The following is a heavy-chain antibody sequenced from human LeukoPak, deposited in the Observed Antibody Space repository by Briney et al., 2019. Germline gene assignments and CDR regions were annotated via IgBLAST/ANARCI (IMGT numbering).Heavy chain of an antibody. CDR1: GGSIRSSSSY. V-gene: IGHV4-39*01. Sequence: PSETLSLTCTVSGGSIRSSSSYWGWIRQPPGKGLEWMGSIHYSGSPNYNPSLKSRVTISVDMSKGQFSLKLTSVTAADTAVYYCARPAGYCSTASCYEYFDYWGQGTLVTVSS. CDR3: ARPAGYCSTASCYEYFDY. D-gene: IGHD2-2*01. J-gene: IGHJ4*02. CDR2: IHYSGSP.